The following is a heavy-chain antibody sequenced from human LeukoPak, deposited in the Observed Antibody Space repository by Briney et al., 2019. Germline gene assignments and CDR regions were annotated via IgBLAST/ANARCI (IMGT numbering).Heavy chain of an antibody. CDR3: ASTVWAVAAFDY. CDR2: INHSGST. CDR1: GGSFSGYY. Sequence: PSETLSLTCAVYGGSFSGYYWSWIRQPPGKGLEWIGEINHSGSTNYNPSLKSRVTISVDTSKNQFSLKLSSVTAADTAVYYCASTVWAVAAFDYWGQGTLVTVSS. D-gene: IGHD6-19*01. V-gene: IGHV4-34*01. J-gene: IGHJ4*02.